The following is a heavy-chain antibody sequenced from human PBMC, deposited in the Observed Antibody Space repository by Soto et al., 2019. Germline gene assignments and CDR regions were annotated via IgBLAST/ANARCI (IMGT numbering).Heavy chain of an antibody. D-gene: IGHD2-15*01. Sequence: GGSLRLSCAASGFSFSNYGIHWVRQTPGKGLEWVAVISYDGSNKYYADSVKGRVTISRDNSKNTLSLQMNSLGAEDTAVYYCAKDGGYCSGGKCYRAYYSGMDVWGQGTTVTVSS. CDR2: ISYDGSNK. V-gene: IGHV3-30*18. CDR1: GFSFSNYG. CDR3: AKDGGYCSGGKCYRAYYSGMDV. J-gene: IGHJ6*02.